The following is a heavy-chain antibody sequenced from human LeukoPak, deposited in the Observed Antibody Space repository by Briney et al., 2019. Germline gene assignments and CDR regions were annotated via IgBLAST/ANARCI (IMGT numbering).Heavy chain of an antibody. V-gene: IGHV1-46*01. Sequence: RASVQVSCKASGYTFTSYYMHWVRQAPGQALEWMGIINPSGGSTSYAQKFQGRVTMTRDTSTSTVYMELSSLRSEDTAVYYCARDLNYGVYCSGGSCYSHLYYYYGMDVWGQGTTVTVSS. CDR3: ARDLNYGVYCSGGSCYSHLYYYYGMDV. D-gene: IGHD2-15*01. CDR2: INPSGGST. J-gene: IGHJ6*02. CDR1: GYTFTSYY.